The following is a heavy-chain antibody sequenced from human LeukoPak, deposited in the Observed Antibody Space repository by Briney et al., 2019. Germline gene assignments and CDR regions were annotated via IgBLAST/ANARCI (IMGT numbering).Heavy chain of an antibody. V-gene: IGHV3-30*04. Sequence: GMSLRLSCAASGFTFSSYAMHWVRQAPGKGLEWVAVISYDGSNKYYADSVKGRFTISRDNSKNTLYLQMNSLRAEDTAVYYCARFGTTGTTQYGMDVWGKGTTVTVSS. D-gene: IGHD1-1*01. CDR2: ISYDGSNK. J-gene: IGHJ6*04. CDR1: GFTFSSYA. CDR3: ARFGTTGTTQYGMDV.